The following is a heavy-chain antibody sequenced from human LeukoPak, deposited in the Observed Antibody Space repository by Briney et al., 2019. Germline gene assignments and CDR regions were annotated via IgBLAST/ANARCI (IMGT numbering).Heavy chain of an antibody. CDR2: INPKSGGT. J-gene: IGHJ3*02. Sequence: APVKVSCKASGYTFTDYFMNWVRQAPGQGLEWMGWINPKSGGTVYAQKFQGRVTMTRDTSSSTAYMELSRLRFDDTVVYYCARGPRITIFGVVMANDAFDIWGQGTMVTVSS. CDR3: ARGPRITIFGVVMANDAFDI. CDR1: GYTFTDYF. D-gene: IGHD3-3*01. V-gene: IGHV1-2*02.